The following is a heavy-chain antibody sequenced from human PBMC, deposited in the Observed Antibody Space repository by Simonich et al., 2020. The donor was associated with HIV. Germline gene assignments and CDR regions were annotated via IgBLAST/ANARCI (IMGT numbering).Heavy chain of an antibody. Sequence: QVQLQQWGAGLLKPSETLSLTCAVYGGSFSGYYWSWIRHPPGKGLEWIWEINHSGSTNYNPSLKSRVTISVDTSKNQFSLKLSSVTAADTAVYYCARGFYQRLYYFDYWGQGTLVTVSS. J-gene: IGHJ4*02. CDR3: ARGFYQRLYYFDY. V-gene: IGHV4-34*01. D-gene: IGHD2-2*01. CDR1: GGSFSGYY. CDR2: INHSGST.